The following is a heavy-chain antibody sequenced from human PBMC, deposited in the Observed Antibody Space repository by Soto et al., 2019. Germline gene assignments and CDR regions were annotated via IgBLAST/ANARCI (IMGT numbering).Heavy chain of an antibody. V-gene: IGHV1-69*01. CDR1: GGTFSSYA. D-gene: IGHD3-9*01. Sequence: QVQLVQSGAEVKKPGSSVKVSCKASGGTFSSYAISWVRQAPGQGLEWMGGIIPIFGTANYAQKFQGRVTITADESTSTAYMELSSLRSEDTAVYYCARGEPYYDILTGDYRGDWFDPWGQGTLVTVSS. CDR3: ARGEPYYDILTGDYRGDWFDP. J-gene: IGHJ5*02. CDR2: IIPIFGTA.